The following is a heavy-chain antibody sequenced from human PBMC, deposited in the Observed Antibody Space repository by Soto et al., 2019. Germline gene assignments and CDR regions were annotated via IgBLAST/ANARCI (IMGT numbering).Heavy chain of an antibody. CDR1: GYSIRDGYY. CDR3: ARVGPYCGGDCYSPPP. J-gene: IGHJ5*02. D-gene: IGHD2-21*02. V-gene: IGHV4-38-2*02. Sequence: SETLSLTCTVSGYSIRDGYYWGWIRQPPGEGLEWIGTIYHSGSTYYNPSLKSRVTISVDASENHFSLKLSSVTAADTAVYHCARVGPYCGGDCYSPPPWGQGTLVTVSS. CDR2: IYHSGST.